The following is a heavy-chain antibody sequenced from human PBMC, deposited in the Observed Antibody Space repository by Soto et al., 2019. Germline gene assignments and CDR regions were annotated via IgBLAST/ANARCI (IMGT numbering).Heavy chain of an antibody. CDR2: MNPNSGNT. V-gene: IGHV1-8*01. D-gene: IGHD3-10*01. Sequence: GASVKVSCKASGYTFTSYDINWVRQATGQGLEWMGWMNPNSGNTGYAQKFQGRVTMTRNTSISTAYMELSSLRSEDTAVYYCARGGDITMVRGVIINYYYGMDVWGQGTTVTV. CDR1: GYTFTSYD. CDR3: ARGGDITMVRGVIINYYYGMDV. J-gene: IGHJ6*02.